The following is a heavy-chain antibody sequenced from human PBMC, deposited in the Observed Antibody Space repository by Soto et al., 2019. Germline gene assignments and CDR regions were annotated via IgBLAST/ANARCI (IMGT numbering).Heavy chain of an antibody. D-gene: IGHD3-22*01. CDR2: IHYSGRT. CDR3: ARLLYDSSGYYYFDY. J-gene: IGHJ4*02. CDR1: GGSISSGSYY. Sequence: WQTLSLTCTVSGGSISSGSYYWGWIRRPPGKGLEWLGSIHYSGRTYDNPSLKSRVTTSVETSKNQFSLKLSSVTAADTDVYFCARLLYDSSGYYYFDYWGQGILVTVS. V-gene: IGHV4-39*01.